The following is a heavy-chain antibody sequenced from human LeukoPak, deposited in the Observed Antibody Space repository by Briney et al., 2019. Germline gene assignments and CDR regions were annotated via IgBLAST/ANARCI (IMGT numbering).Heavy chain of an antibody. D-gene: IGHD3-9*01. J-gene: IGHJ4*02. V-gene: IGHV3-53*01. Sequence: PGGSLRLSCAAPGFTVSSNYMSWVRQAPGKGLEWVSVIYSGGSTYYADSVKGRFTISRDNSKNTLYLQMNSLRAEDTAVYYCARVLTGSTSFDYWGQGTLVTVSS. CDR2: IYSGGST. CDR3: ARVLTGSTSFDY. CDR1: GFTVSSNY.